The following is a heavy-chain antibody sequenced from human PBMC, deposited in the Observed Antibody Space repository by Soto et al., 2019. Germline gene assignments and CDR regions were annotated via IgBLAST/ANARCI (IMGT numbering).Heavy chain of an antibody. J-gene: IGHJ3*02. V-gene: IGHV4-59*01. CDR1: GGSISSYY. D-gene: IGHD6-13*01. CDR2: IYYSGST. CDR3: ARARIAATFDI. Sequence: SETLSLTCTVSGGSISSYYWSWIRQPPGKGLEWIGYIYYSGSTNYNPSLKSRVTISVDTSKNQFSLKLSSVTAADTAVYYCARARIAATFDIWGQGTMVTVSS.